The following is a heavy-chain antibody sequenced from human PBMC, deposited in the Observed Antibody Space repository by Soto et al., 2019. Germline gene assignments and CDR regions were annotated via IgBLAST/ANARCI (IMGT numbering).Heavy chain of an antibody. CDR1: GFTFNSYS. Sequence: GGSLRLSCAASGFTFNSYSMNWVRQAPGKGLEWVSSISSSSSYIYYADSVKGRFTISRDNAKNSLYLQMNSLRAEDTAVYYCARDAYGGQLYYFDYWGQGTLVTVSS. CDR3: ARDAYGGQLYYFDY. J-gene: IGHJ4*02. D-gene: IGHD4-17*01. V-gene: IGHV3-21*01. CDR2: ISSSSSYI.